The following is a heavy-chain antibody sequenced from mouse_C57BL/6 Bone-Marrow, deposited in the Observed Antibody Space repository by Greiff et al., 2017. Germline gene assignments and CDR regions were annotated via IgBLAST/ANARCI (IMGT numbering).Heavy chain of an antibody. V-gene: IGHV1-55*01. J-gene: IGHJ4*01. D-gene: IGHD1-1*01. Sequence: QVQLQQPGAELVKPGASVKMSCKASGYTFTSYWITWVKQRPGQGLEWIGDIYPGSGSTNYNEKFKSKATLTVDTSSSTAYMQLSSLTSEDSAVYYCARGIGHYYGSGEDYWGQGTSVTVSS. CDR2: IYPGSGST. CDR1: GYTFTSYW. CDR3: ARGIGHYYGSGEDY.